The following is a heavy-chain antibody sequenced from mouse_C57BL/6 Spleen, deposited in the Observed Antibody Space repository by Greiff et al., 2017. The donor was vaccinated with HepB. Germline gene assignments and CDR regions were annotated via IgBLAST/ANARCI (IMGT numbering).Heavy chain of an antibody. J-gene: IGHJ2*01. CDR3: ARGLGRDDY. CDR1: GYTFTDYY. V-gene: IGHV1-76*01. D-gene: IGHD4-1*01. CDR2: IYPGSGNN. Sequence: QVQLQQSGAELVRPGASVKLSCKASGYTFTDYYINWVKQRPGQGLEWIARIYPGSGNNYYNEKFKGKATLTAEKSSSTAYMQLSSLTSEDSAVYFCARGLGRDDYWGQGTTLTVSS.